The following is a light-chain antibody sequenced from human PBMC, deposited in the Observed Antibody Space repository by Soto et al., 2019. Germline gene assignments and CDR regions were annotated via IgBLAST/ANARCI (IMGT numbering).Light chain of an antibody. CDR3: QQLNSYPIT. V-gene: IGKV1-5*01. CDR2: DVS. J-gene: IGKJ5*01. Sequence: GNGITRTCRASQSIGDSLAWYQQKPGKAPYLLISDVSSLERGVPSRFSGSGSGTDFTLTISSLQPEDFATYYCQQLNSYPITFGQGTLLAIK. CDR1: QSIGDS.